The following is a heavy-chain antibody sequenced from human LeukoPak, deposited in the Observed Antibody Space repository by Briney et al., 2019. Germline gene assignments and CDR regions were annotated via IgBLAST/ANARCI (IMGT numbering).Heavy chain of an antibody. V-gene: IGHV4-59*08. D-gene: IGHD4-17*01. CDR1: GGCRGSVY. J-gene: IGHJ4*02. Sequence: SGSLGLAFGGCGGCRGSVYWRVVREPSGKGLGWIGYIYYSGSTNYNPSLKSRVTIQVDTSNNQFSLKLSSVTAADTAVYYCARSPKRSVTTNSPAVHFDYWGQGTLVTVSS. CDR3: ARSPKRSVTTNSPAVHFDY. CDR2: IYYSGST.